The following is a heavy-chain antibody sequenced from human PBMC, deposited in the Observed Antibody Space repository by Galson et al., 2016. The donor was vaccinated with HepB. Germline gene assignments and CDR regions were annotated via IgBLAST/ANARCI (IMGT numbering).Heavy chain of an antibody. CDR1: GISIGHYA. J-gene: IGHJ4*02. CDR3: ATQDSSGYYFEY. D-gene: IGHD3-22*01. CDR2: ITSKAYSGTT. Sequence: SLRLSCATSGISIGHYAMSWFRQAPGKGLEWVSFITSKAYSGTTEYAASVKGRFTISRDDSKNTPYLHMNSLKTEDSAVYYCATQDSSGYYFEYWGQGTLVTVSS. V-gene: IGHV3-49*03.